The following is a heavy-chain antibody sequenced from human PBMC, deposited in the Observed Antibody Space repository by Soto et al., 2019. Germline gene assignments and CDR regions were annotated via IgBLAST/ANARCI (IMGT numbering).Heavy chain of an antibody. V-gene: IGHV3-23*01. Sequence: GGSLRLSCAASGFTFSSYAMSWVRQAPGKGLEWVSAISGSGGSTYYADSVKGRFTISRDNSKNTLYLQMNSLGAEDTAVYYCAKAEDYYYYYGMDVWGQGTTVTVSS. CDR3: AKAEDYYYYYGMDV. CDR2: ISGSGGST. J-gene: IGHJ6*02. CDR1: GFTFSSYA.